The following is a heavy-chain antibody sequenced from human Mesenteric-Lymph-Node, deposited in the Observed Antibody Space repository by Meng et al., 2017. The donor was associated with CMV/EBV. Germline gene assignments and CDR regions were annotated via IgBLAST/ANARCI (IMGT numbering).Heavy chain of an antibody. J-gene: IGHJ4*02. CDR2: ISYDGSNK. V-gene: IGHV3-30*04. D-gene: IGHD4-11*01. CDR3: ARDGDPTAYFDY. CDR1: GFTFSSYA. Sequence: GGSLRLSCAVSGFTFSSYAMHWVRQAPGKGLEWVAVISYDGSNKYYADSVKGRFTISRDNSKNTLYLQMNSLRAEDTAVYYCARDGDPTAYFDYWGQGTLVTVSS.